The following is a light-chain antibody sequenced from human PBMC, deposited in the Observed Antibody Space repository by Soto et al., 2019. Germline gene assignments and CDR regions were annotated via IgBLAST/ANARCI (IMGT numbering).Light chain of an antibody. J-gene: IGKJ2*01. CDR2: SAS. V-gene: IGKV1-12*01. Sequence: DIQMTQSPSSVSASVGDRVIITCRASQDIGSWLAWYQQKAGKAPKLLIFSASSLQRGVPSRFSGSGSGTDFTLNISSLQPEDFATYYCQQASNFPPPCGQGTRLEIK. CDR3: QQASNFPPP. CDR1: QDIGSW.